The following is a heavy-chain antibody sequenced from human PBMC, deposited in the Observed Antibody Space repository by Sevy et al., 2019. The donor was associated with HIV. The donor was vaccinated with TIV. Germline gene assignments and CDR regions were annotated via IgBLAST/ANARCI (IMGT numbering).Heavy chain of an antibody. V-gene: IGHV1-3*01. J-gene: IGHJ4*02. CDR1: GYTFTSYA. Sequence: ASVKVSCKASGYTFTSYAMHWVRQAPGQRLEWMGWINAGNGNTKYSQKFQGRVTITRDTSASTAYVELSSLRSEDTAVYYCARANWNYAYFDYWGQGTLVTVSS. CDR2: INAGNGNT. CDR3: ARANWNYAYFDY. D-gene: IGHD1-7*01.